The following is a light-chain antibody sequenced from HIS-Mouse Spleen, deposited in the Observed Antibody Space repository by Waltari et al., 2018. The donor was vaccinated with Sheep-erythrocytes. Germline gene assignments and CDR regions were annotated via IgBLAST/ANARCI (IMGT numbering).Light chain of an antibody. J-gene: IGLJ2*01. V-gene: IGLV2-11*02. CDR3: CSYAGSYTLV. Sequence: QSALTQPRSVSGSPGQSVTISCTGTSSDVGGYNYVPWYQQHPGKAPKLMIYEVSKRPSGVPDRFSGSKSGNMASLTISGLQAEDEADYYCCSYAGSYTLVFGGGTKLTVL. CDR2: EVS. CDR1: SSDVGGYNY.